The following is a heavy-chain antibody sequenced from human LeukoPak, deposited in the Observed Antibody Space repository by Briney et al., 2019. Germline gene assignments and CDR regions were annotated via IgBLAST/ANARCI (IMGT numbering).Heavy chain of an antibody. V-gene: IGHV3-11*01. Sequence: GVLRLSRAASGLTLSNYYMTWIRQAPGRGLEWASCTPTGDNTMYYADSVKGRFTISRDNAKNSLYLQMNSLRAEDTAVYYCARGGSSNSIYYYWGQGTLVTVSS. CDR2: TPTGDNTM. J-gene: IGHJ4*02. CDR1: GLTLSNYY. D-gene: IGHD3-3*02. CDR3: ARGGSSNSIYYY.